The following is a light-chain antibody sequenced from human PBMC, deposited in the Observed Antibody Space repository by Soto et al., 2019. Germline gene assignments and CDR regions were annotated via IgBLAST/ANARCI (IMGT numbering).Light chain of an antibody. CDR3: QQYSSSPLT. CDR2: GAS. J-gene: IGKJ4*01. V-gene: IGKV3-20*01. CDR1: QSVSSSY. Sequence: EIVVTQSPGTLSLSPGEGATLSCRASQSVSSSYLAWYQQKPGQAPRLLIYGASNRATGIPDRFSGSGSGTDFTLTISRLEPEDFAVYYCQQYSSSPLTFGGGTKVDI.